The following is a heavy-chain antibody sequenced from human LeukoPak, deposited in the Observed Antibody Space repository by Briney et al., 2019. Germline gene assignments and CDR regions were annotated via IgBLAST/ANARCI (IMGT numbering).Heavy chain of an antibody. D-gene: IGHD3-10*01. V-gene: IGHV3-53*01. CDR3: ARMALWFGDSYDY. Sequence: GGSLRLSCAASGFTVSSNYMSWVRQAPGKGLEWVSVIYSGGSTYYADSVKGRFTISRDNSKNTLYLQMNSLRAEDTAVYYCARMALWFGDSYDYWGQGTLVTVSS. CDR1: GFTVSSNY. J-gene: IGHJ4*02. CDR2: IYSGGST.